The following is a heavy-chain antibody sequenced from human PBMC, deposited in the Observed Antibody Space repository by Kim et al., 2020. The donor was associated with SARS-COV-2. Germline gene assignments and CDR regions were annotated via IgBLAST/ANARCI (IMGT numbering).Heavy chain of an antibody. D-gene: IGHD2-15*01. Sequence: ASVKVSCKASGYTFTSYYMHWVRQAPGQGLEWMGIINPSGGSTSYAQKFQGRVTMTSDTSTSTVYMELSSLRSEDTAVYYCARDRVGCSGGSCYFRMDVWGQGTTVTVSS. CDR1: GYTFTSYY. CDR3: ARDRVGCSGGSCYFRMDV. CDR2: INPSGGST. V-gene: IGHV1-46*01. J-gene: IGHJ6*02.